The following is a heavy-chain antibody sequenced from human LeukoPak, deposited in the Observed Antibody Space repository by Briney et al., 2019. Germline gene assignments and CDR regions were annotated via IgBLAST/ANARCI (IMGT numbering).Heavy chain of an antibody. CDR1: GYTFTSYG. Sequence: ASVKVSCKASGYTFTSYGISWVRQAPGQGLEWMGWISAYNGNTNYAQKLQGRVTMTTDTSTSTAYMELRSLRSDDTAVYYCATGYCSSTSCEPLDLTGYFDYWGQGTLVTVSS. V-gene: IGHV1-18*01. CDR2: ISAYNGNT. J-gene: IGHJ4*02. D-gene: IGHD2-2*01. CDR3: ATGYCSSTSCEPLDLTGYFDY.